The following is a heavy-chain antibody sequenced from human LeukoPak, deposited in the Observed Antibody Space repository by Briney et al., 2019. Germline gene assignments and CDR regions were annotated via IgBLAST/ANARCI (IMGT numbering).Heavy chain of an antibody. Sequence: PSETLSLTCTVSGGSISSYYWSWNRQSPGKGLEWIGYIYYSGSTNYNPSLKSRVTISVDTSKNQFSLKLSSVTAADTAVYYCARGRLYYYGSGSYYWFDPWGQGTLVTVSS. V-gene: IGHV4-59*01. CDR3: ARGRLYYYGSGSYYWFDP. D-gene: IGHD3-10*01. CDR1: GGSISSYY. CDR2: IYYSGST. J-gene: IGHJ5*02.